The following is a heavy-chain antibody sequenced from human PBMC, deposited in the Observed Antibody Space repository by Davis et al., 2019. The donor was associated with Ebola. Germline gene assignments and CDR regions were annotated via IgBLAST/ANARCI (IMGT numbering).Heavy chain of an antibody. CDR2: IIPIFGTA. CDR3: APGLRFLEPLDESWFDP. D-gene: IGHD3-3*01. J-gene: IGHJ5*02. Sequence: SVKVSCKASGGTFSSYAISWVRQAPGQGLEWMGGIIPIFGTANYAQKFQGRVTITADESTSTAYMELSSLRSEDTAVYYCAPGLRFLEPLDESWFDPWGQGTLVTVSS. V-gene: IGHV1-69*13. CDR1: GGTFSSYA.